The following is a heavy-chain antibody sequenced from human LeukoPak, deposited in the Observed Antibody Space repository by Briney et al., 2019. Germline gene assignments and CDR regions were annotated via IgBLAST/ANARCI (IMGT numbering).Heavy chain of an antibody. J-gene: IGHJ5*02. CDR3: ARVAVTTGLYNWFDP. D-gene: IGHD4-17*01. CDR2: MNPNSGNT. Sequence: GASVKVSCKASGYTFTSYDINWVRQATGQGLEWMGWMNPNSGNTGYAQKYQGRVTMTRNTSISTAYMELSSLRSEDTAVYYCARVAVTTGLYNWFDPWGQGTLVTVSS. CDR1: GYTFTSYD. V-gene: IGHV1-8*01.